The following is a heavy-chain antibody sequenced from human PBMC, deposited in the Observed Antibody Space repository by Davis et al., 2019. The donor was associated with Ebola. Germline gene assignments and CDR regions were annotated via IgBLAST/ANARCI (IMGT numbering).Heavy chain of an antibody. J-gene: IGHJ6*02. CDR3: ARLSGIVVVPAAIRNYYGMDV. CDR2: IYYSGST. D-gene: IGHD2-2*01. V-gene: IGHV4-39*01. CDR1: GGSISSSSYY. Sequence: MPSEPLSLTCTVSGGSISSSSYYWGWIRQPPGKGLEWIGSIYYSGSTYYNPSLKSRVTISVDTSKNQFSLKLSSVTAADTAVYYCARLSGIVVVPAAIRNYYGMDVWGQGTTVTVSS.